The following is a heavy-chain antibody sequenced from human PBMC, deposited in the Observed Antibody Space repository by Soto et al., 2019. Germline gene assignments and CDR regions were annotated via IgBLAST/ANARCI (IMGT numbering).Heavy chain of an antibody. CDR1: GGTFADYI. J-gene: IGHJ6*02. V-gene: IGHV1-69*13. Sequence: SVKVASKAPGGTFADYIMHWVRQTPGHGLEWMGGIVPMFGTPTYAEKFKGRVTISATGSTSTAYRELTSLRSEDTAVYYCARNGTYSSSLSQFADMDVWGQGTTVTVSS. CDR2: IVPMFGTP. CDR3: ARNGTYSSSLSQFADMDV. D-gene: IGHD6-6*01.